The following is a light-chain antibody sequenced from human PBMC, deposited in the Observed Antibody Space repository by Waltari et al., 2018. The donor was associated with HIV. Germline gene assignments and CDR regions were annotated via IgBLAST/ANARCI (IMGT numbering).Light chain of an antibody. V-gene: IGKV3-15*01. CDR3: HHGWPRT. Sequence: EIVLTQSPATLSVSPGERVSLSCTSSHNIDNNLAWYQQKPGQAPRLVIYGPSTRATGIPARFSGSGSGREFTLTISSLQSEDFAVYYQHHGWPRTFGRGTKVEVK. CDR2: GPS. CDR1: HNIDNN. J-gene: IGKJ1*01.